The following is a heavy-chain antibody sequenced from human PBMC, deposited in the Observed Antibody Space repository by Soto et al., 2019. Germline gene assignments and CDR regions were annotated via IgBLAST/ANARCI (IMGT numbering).Heavy chain of an antibody. CDR1: GYGFMNYG. CDR2: ISTYSGNT. Sequence: VKVSCKASGYGFMNYGISWVRQAPGQGLEWMGWISTYSGNTDYAQKFQDRVTMTADASINTAYMELRNLRSDDTAVYYCARGWDYTDYYGDFWGQGTLVTVSS. CDR3: ARGWDYTDYYGDF. J-gene: IGHJ4*02. D-gene: IGHD4-17*01. V-gene: IGHV1-18*01.